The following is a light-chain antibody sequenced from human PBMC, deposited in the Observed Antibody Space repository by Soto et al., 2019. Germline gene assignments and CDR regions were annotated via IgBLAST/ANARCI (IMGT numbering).Light chain of an antibody. CDR1: SSDVGGYNF. J-gene: IGLJ2*01. CDR2: DVS. Sequence: QSALTQPASVSGSPGQSITMSCTGTSSDVGGYNFGSWYQQLPGKAPKLMIYDVSDRTSGVSNRFSGSKSGNTSSLTISGLQAEDEADYSCSSYTSSSTVVFGGGTKLTVL. CDR3: SSYTSSSTVV. V-gene: IGLV2-14*01.